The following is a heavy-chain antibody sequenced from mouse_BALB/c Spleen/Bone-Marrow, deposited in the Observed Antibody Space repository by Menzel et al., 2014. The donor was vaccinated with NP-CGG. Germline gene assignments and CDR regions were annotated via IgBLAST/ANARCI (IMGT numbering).Heavy chain of an antibody. CDR2: IYPGDGDT. V-gene: IGHV1-80*01. Sequence: VKVVESGVELVRPGSSVKISCKASGYAFSAYWMNWVKQRPGQGLEWIGQIYPGDGDTNYNGKFKGKATLTADKSSSTAYMQLSSLTSEDSAVYFCTRSTATFDYWGQGTTLTVSS. D-gene: IGHD1-2*01. CDR3: TRSTATFDY. CDR1: GYAFSAYW. J-gene: IGHJ2*01.